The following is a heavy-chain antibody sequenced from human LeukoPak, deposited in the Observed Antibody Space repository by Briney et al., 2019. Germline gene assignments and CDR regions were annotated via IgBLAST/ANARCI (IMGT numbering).Heavy chain of an antibody. CDR2: IRYDGNNK. CDR1: GFTFSSYA. CDR3: ANRARTRSSSGWYAFDY. Sequence: GGSLRLSCAASGFTFSSYAMNWVRQAPGKGLEWVAFIRYDGNNKYYADSVKGRFTISRDNSKNTLYLQVNSLRAEDTAVYYCANRARTRSSSGWYAFDYWGQGTLVTVSS. V-gene: IGHV3-30*02. J-gene: IGHJ4*02. D-gene: IGHD6-19*01.